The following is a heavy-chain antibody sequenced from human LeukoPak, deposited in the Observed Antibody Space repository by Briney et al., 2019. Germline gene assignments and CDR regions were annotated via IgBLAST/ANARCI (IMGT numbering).Heavy chain of an antibody. CDR1: GFTFSTYC. CDR2: ICPDGTVT. Sequence: GGSLRLSCAASGFTFSTYCMHWVRHAPGKGPMWVSRICPDGTVTNYADSVKGRFTISRDNAKNTLYLQMNSLRAEDTAVYYCASRPHLQYGMDVWGQGTTVTVSS. V-gene: IGHV3-74*01. CDR3: ASRPHLQYGMDV. D-gene: IGHD4-11*01. J-gene: IGHJ6*02.